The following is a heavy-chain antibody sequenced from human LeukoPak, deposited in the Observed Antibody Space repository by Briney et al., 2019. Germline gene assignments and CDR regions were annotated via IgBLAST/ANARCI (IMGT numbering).Heavy chain of an antibody. J-gene: IGHJ4*02. Sequence: SETLSLTCTVSGGSISSYYWSWIRQPAGKGLEWIGRFYTSGITSYNPSLRSRVTISVDSSKNQFSLKLTSVTAADTAVYYCARAGYDTATGYPGTFDYWGQGTLVTVSS. CDR2: FYTSGIT. V-gene: IGHV4-4*07. CDR3: ARAGYDTATGYPGTFDY. D-gene: IGHD3-9*01. CDR1: GGSISSYY.